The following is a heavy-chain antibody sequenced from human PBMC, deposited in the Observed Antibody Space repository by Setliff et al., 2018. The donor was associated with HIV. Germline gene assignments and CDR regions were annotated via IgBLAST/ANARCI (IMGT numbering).Heavy chain of an antibody. Sequence: GGSLRLSCGASGFTFRDYLMIGVRQAPEKGLEGVANINQDGSEKYHVGSVKGRFTVSRENAENSVYLQMNGLRVDDTALYYCTRDGGEYWGEGTLVTVSS. CDR1: GFTFRDYL. D-gene: IGHD3-16*01. J-gene: IGHJ4*02. CDR3: TRDGGEY. CDR2: INQDGSEK. V-gene: IGHV3-7*03.